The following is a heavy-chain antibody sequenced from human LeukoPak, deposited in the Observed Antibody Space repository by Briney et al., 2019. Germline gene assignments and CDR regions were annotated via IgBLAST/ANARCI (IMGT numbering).Heavy chain of an antibody. CDR2: ISAYNGNT. Sequence: ASVKVSCKASGYTFTSYGISWARQAPGQGLEWMGWISAYNGNTNYAQKLQGRVTMTTDTSTSTAYMELRSLRSDDTAVYYCARDQIPSGYSYGLGSSDYWGQGTLVTVSS. V-gene: IGHV1-18*01. D-gene: IGHD5-18*01. J-gene: IGHJ4*02. CDR3: ARDQIPSGYSYGLGSSDY. CDR1: GYTFTSYG.